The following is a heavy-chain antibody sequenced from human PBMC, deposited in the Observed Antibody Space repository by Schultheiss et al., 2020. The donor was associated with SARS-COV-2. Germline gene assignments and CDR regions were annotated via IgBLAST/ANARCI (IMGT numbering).Heavy chain of an antibody. J-gene: IGHJ6*02. CDR2: ISYDGSNK. Sequence: GGSLRLSCAASGFTFSSYAMHWVRQAPGKGLEWVAVISYDGSNKYYADSVKGRFTISRDNSKNTLYLQMNSLRAEDTAVYYCTTAAHYYYYGMDVWGQGTTVTVAS. V-gene: IGHV3-30-3*01. CDR3: TTAAHYYYYGMDV. D-gene: IGHD6-6*01. CDR1: GFTFSSYA.